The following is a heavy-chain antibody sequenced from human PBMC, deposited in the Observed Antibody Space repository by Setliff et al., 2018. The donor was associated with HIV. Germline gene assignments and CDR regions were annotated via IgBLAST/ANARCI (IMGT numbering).Heavy chain of an antibody. J-gene: IGHJ6*02. CDR3: ARSRTSSGYYGVTGYGMDV. CDR2: IYYSGST. V-gene: IGHV4-59*01. Sequence: SETLSLTCTVSGGSISSDYWSWIRQPPGKGLEWIGYIYYSGSTNYNPSLKSRVTISVATSKNQFSLKLNSVTTADTAVYYCARSRTSSGYYGVTGYGMDVWGQVTTVTVSS. CDR1: GGSISSDY. D-gene: IGHD3-22*01.